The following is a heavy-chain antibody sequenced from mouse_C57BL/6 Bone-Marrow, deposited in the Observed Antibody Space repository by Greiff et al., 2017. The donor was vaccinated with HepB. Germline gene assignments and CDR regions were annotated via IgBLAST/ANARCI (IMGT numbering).Heavy chain of an antibody. Sequence: VHLVESGAELMKPGASVKLSCKATGYTFTGYWIEWVKQRPGHGLEWIGEILPGSGSTNYNEKFKGKATFTADTSSNTAYMQLSSLTTEDSAIYYCARKRDLDYGSSYPAWFAYWGQGTLVTVSA. J-gene: IGHJ3*01. V-gene: IGHV1-9*01. CDR2: ILPGSGST. CDR1: GYTFTGYW. CDR3: ARKRDLDYGSSYPAWFAY. D-gene: IGHD1-1*01.